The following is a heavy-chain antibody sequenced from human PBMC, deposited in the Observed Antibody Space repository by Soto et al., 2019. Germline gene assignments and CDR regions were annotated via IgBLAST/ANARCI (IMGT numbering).Heavy chain of an antibody. CDR2: IYWDDDK. J-gene: IGHJ5*02. CDR3: AHSFALGRFAP. Sequence: QITLKESGPTLVKPTQSLTLTCTFSGFSLSSSGVAVGWIRQPPGKALEWLGLIYWDDDKRYSASLNTRLTSTKDTFKNQAVLTMTNMVPVDSATYYCAHSFALGRFAPWGQGTLVTVSS. D-gene: IGHD3-16*01. V-gene: IGHV2-5*02. CDR1: GFSLSSSGVA.